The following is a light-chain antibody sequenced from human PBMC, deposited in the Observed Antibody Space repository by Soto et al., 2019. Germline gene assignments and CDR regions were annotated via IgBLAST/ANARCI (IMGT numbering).Light chain of an antibody. CDR2: AAS. Sequence: DIQMTQSPSSLSASVEDRVIITCRASQSISNHLNWYQQKPGKAPKLLIYAASTLQSGVPSRFSGSGSGTDFTLTISCLQSDDFATYYCQQYNSYSFGQGTKVDIK. CDR3: QQYNSYS. J-gene: IGKJ1*01. CDR1: QSISNH. V-gene: IGKV1-39*01.